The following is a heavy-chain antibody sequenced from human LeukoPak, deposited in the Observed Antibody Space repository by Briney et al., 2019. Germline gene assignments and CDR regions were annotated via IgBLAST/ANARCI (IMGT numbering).Heavy chain of an antibody. CDR3: ARVSGLGTWTGTFDY. Sequence: VASVKVSCKACGYSFTGYFMHWVRQAPGQGLEWMGWINPNSGGTNYAQKFQGRVTMTRDTSISTAYMELSRLRSDDTAVYYCARVSGLGTWTGTFDYWGQGTLVTVSS. V-gene: IGHV1-2*02. D-gene: IGHD3/OR15-3a*01. CDR1: GYSFTGYF. CDR2: INPNSGGT. J-gene: IGHJ4*02.